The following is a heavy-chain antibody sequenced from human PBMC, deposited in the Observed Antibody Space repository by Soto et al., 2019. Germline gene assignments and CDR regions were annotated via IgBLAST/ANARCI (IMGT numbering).Heavy chain of an antibody. CDR3: AKELRPNDY. Sequence: EVQLLESGGGLVQPGGSLRLSCTASGFSFSVSAMSWVRQAPGKGLEWVSALSLSGDNTYYADSVKGRFTISRDTSKNTLYLQMNSLIAEDTAVYYCAKELRPNDYWGQGTLVTVSS. CDR2: LSLSGDNT. V-gene: IGHV3-23*01. CDR1: GFSFSVSA. J-gene: IGHJ4*02.